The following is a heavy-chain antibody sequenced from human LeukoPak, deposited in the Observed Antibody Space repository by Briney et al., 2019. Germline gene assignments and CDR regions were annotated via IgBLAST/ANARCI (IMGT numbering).Heavy chain of an antibody. CDR2: IRYGESNK. CDR3: AKDSGTYWVDYYYMDV. V-gene: IGHV3-30*02. D-gene: IGHD1-26*01. Sequence: GGSLRLSCAASGFTFSSYGMHWGRQAPGKGLEWVAFIRYGESNKYYADSVKGRFTISRDNSKNTVYLQMDSLRAEDTAVYYCAKDSGTYWVDYYYMDVWGKGTTVTVSS. J-gene: IGHJ6*03. CDR1: GFTFSSYG.